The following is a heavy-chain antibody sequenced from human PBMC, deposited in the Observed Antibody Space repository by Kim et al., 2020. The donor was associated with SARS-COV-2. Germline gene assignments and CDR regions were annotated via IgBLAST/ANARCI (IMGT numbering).Heavy chain of an antibody. CDR3: ARAAPYYYGSGSWGERKRTGAFDI. D-gene: IGHD3-10*01. J-gene: IGHJ3*02. Sequence: SETLSLTCTVSGGSISSGGYYWSWIRQHPGKGLEWIGYIYYSGSTYYNPSLKSRVTISVDTSKNQFSLKLSSVTAADTAVYYCARAAPYYYGSGSWGERKRTGAFDIWGQGTMVTVSS. CDR1: GGSISSGGYY. V-gene: IGHV4-31*03. CDR2: IYYSGST.